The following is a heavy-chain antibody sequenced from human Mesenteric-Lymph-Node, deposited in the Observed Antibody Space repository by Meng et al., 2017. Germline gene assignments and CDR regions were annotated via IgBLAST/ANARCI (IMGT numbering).Heavy chain of an antibody. CDR3: AIWFAVRGEGNYYYGLDV. J-gene: IGHJ6*02. CDR1: GYTYTNYD. Sequence: SVKVSCKASGYTYTNYDVSWVRQAPGQGLEWMGGITPVFGKPDYAQKFQGRVTISAHESATTAYMEVSSLRSDDTAVYYCAIWFAVRGEGNYYYGLDVWGQGTTVTVSS. CDR2: ITPVFGKP. D-gene: IGHD3-10*01. V-gene: IGHV1-69*13.